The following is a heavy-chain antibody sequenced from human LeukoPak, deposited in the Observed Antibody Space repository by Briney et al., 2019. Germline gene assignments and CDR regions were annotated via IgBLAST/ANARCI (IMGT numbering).Heavy chain of an antibody. CDR3: AGETMVRGVREAFDI. J-gene: IGHJ3*02. D-gene: IGHD3-10*01. Sequence: GGSLRLSCAVSGFTVSSNYMSWVRQAPGKGLEWVSVLYSGGNTYYADSVKGRFTISRDNSKNTPYLQMNSLRAEDTAVYYCAGETMVRGVREAFDIWGQGTMVTVSS. CDR2: LYSGGNT. V-gene: IGHV3-53*01. CDR1: GFTVSSNY.